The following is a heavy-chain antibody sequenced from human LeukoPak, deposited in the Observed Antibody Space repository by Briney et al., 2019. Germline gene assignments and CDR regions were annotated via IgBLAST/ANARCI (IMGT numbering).Heavy chain of an antibody. J-gene: IGHJ4*02. V-gene: IGHV3-23*01. D-gene: IGHD5-18*01. CDR1: GFTFGSHA. Sequence: GGSLRLSCEASGFTFGSHAMYWVRQAPGKGLEWVAGIYGSGGSPHYADPVKGRFTISRDNSRNTVYLQINSLRAEDTAVYYCGKTTVGYSSGQKPAWPVDYWGQGTLVTVSS. CDR3: GKTTVGYSSGQKPAWPVDY. CDR2: IYGSGGSP.